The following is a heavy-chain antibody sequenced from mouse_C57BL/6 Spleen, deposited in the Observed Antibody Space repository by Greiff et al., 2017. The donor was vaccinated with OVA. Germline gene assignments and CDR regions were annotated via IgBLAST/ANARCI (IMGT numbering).Heavy chain of an antibody. V-gene: IGHV1-9*01. CDR1: GYTFTGYW. CDR2: IFPGSGST. CDR3: AREGNYGGNY. D-gene: IGHD2-1*01. Sequence: VQGVESGAELMKPGASVKLSCKATGYTFTGYWIEWVKQRPGHGLEWIGEIFPGSGSTNYHEKFKGKATFTADTSSNTAYMQRSSLTTEDSAIYYCAREGNYGGNYWGQGTTLTVSS. J-gene: IGHJ2*01.